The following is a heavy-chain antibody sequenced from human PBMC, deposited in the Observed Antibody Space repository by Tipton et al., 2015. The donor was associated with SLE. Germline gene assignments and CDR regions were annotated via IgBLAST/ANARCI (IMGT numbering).Heavy chain of an antibody. CDR3: ARHACSIGWVDR. CDR1: GGSIRSGYF. V-gene: IGHV4-31*03. Sequence: TLSLTCNVSGGSIRSGYFWGWLRQHPEKGLEWIGYIDYSGNTYYNPSLKSRLTISEDTSKNQFSLKVSSVTAADTAAYYCARHACSIGWVDRWGQGILVTVAS. CDR2: IDYSGNT. J-gene: IGHJ4*02. D-gene: IGHD2-2*01.